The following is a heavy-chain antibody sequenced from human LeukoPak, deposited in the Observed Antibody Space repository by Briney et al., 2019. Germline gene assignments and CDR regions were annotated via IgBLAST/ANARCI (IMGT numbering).Heavy chain of an antibody. CDR2: INPNSGGT. CDR3: ARDRALKFTMVRGVMVY. CDR1: GYSFSGYY. Sequence: ASVKVSCKASGYSFSGYYINWVRQAPGQGLEWMGNINPNSGGTNYAQKFQGRVTMTRDTSISTAYMELSRLRSDDTAVYYCARDRALKFTMVRGVMVYWGQGTLVTVSS. J-gene: IGHJ4*02. V-gene: IGHV1-2*02. D-gene: IGHD3-10*01.